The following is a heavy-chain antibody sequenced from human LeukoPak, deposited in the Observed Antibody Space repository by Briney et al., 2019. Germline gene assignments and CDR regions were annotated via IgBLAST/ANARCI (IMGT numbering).Heavy chain of an antibody. V-gene: IGHV3-21*01. CDR3: AGDQGGNRWTY. CDR1: GFTFSTYS. J-gene: IGHJ4*02. Sequence: PGGSLRLSCEASGFTFSTYSMNWFRQAPGKGLEWVSSISTRSSYIYYVDSVRGRFTISRDNAKKSLYLQMNSLRVEDSAVYYCAGDQGGNRWTYWGQGTLVTVSS. D-gene: IGHD3-16*01. CDR2: ISTRSSYI.